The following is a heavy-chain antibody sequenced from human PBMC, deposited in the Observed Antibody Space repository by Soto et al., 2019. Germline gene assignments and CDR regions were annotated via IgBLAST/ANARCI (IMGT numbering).Heavy chain of an antibody. D-gene: IGHD6-19*01. CDR2: IWYDGSNK. J-gene: IGHJ6*02. V-gene: IGHV3-33*01. Sequence: PWGSLRLSCAASGFTFISYGIHWFRHSPFKWLEWVAVIWYDGSNKYYADSVKGRFTISRDNSKNTLYLQMNSLRAEDTAVYYCARDPHGSGWYNYYYYGMDVWGQGTTVTVSS. CDR1: GFTFISYG. CDR3: ARDPHGSGWYNYYYYGMDV.